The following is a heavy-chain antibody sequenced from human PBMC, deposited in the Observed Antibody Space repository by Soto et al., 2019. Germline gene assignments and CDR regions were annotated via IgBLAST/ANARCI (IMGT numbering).Heavy chain of an antibody. CDR3: ARDGRWLQFRSGYFNY. V-gene: IGHV3-30-3*01. Sequence: QVQLVESGGGVVQPGRSLRLSCAASGFTFSSYAMHWVRQAPGKGLEWVAVISYDGSNKYYADSVKGRFTISRDNSKNTLYLQMNSLRAEDTAVYYCARDGRWLQFRSGYFNYWGQGTLVTVSS. CDR1: GFTFSSYA. D-gene: IGHD5-12*01. J-gene: IGHJ4*02. CDR2: ISYDGSNK.